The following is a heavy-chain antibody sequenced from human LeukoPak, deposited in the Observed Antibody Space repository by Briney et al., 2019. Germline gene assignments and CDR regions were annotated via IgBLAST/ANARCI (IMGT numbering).Heavy chain of an antibody. D-gene: IGHD3-9*01. V-gene: IGHV3-9*03. CDR3: AKGSGYCVWRVFDY. J-gene: IGHJ4*02. CDR1: GFTFDDYA. Sequence: GRSLRLSCAASGFTFDDYAMHWVRQAPGKGLEWVSGISWNSGSIGYADSVKGRFTISRDNAKNSLYLQMNSLRAEDMALYYCAKGSGYCVWRVFDYWGQGTLVTVSS. CDR2: ISWNSGSI.